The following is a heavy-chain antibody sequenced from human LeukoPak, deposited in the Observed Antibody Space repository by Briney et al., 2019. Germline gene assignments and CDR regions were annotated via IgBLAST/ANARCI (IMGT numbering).Heavy chain of an antibody. J-gene: IGHJ4*02. Sequence: SETLSLTCTVSGGSISSSSYYWGWIRQPPGKGLEWIGSIYYSGSTYYNPSLKSRVTISVDTSKNQFSLTLNSVTAADTAVYYCAKSRGDFPNWGQGTLVIVSS. CDR3: AKSRGDFPN. D-gene: IGHD2-21*02. CDR2: IYYSGST. V-gene: IGHV4-39*07. CDR1: GGSISSSSYY.